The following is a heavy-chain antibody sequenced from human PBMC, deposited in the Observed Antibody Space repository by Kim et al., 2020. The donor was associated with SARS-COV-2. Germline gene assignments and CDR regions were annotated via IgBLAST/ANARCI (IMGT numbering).Heavy chain of an antibody. CDR3: ARNCVRSSGLLGGCCMDA. CDR2: IYYSGST. J-gene: IGHJ6*02. CDR1: GGSISSGSYH. D-gene: IGHD3-22*01. Sequence: SETLSLTCTVSGGSISSGSYHWGWIRQPPGKGLEWIGCIYYSGSTYYNPSLKSRVTISVDTSKNQFSLKLNSVTAADAAVYYCARNCVRSSGLLGGCCMDAWGQGTPVTVSS. V-gene: IGHV4-39*07.